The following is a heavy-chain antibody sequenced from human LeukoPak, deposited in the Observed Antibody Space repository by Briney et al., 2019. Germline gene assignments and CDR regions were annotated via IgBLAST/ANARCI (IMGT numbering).Heavy chain of an antibody. CDR3: ARGAAGTIPVYYYFGMDV. V-gene: IGHV5-51*01. J-gene: IGHJ6*02. Sequence: GESLKISCKGSGYRFTDYWIGWVRQMPGKGLEWMGIIYSGDSDTRYSPSFQGQVTIPAAKSINTAHLQWSSLKASDTAMYYCARGAAGTIPVYYYFGMDVWAKGPRSPSP. CDR1: GYRFTDYW. CDR2: IYSGDSDT. D-gene: IGHD1-7*01.